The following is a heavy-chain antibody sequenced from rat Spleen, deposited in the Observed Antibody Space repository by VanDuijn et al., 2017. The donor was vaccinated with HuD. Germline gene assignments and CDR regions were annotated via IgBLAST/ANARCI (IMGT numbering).Heavy chain of an antibody. Sequence: EVQLVESGGGLVQPGRSLKLSCAASGFTFSNYDMAWVRQAPTKGLEWVASISPSGVNTYHRDSVKGRFTVSRDNAESTLYLQMDSLRSEDTATYYCATQNWFAYWGQGTLVTVSS. J-gene: IGHJ3*01. CDR2: ISPSGVNT. CDR1: GFTFSNYD. V-gene: IGHV5-25*01. CDR3: ATQNWFAY.